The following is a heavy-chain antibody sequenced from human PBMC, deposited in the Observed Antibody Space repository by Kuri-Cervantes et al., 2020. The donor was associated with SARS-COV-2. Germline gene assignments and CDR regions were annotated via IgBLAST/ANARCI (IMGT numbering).Heavy chain of an antibody. Sequence: GSLRLSCSVSGGSINSYYWSWIRQAPGKGLEWLGHVYYDGTTNYNPSLKRRATISLATSKSQFFLQLDSVTAADTAMYFCARASTSFDDWGQGTPVTVSS. CDR1: GGSINSYY. CDR3: ARASTSFDD. J-gene: IGHJ4*02. D-gene: IGHD4-11*01. CDR2: VYYDGTT. V-gene: IGHV4-59*01.